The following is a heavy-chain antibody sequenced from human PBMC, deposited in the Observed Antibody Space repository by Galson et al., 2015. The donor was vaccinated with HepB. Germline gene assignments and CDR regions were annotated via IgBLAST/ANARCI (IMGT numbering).Heavy chain of an antibody. Sequence: SLRLSCAASGFTFSRYGMHWVRQAPGKGLEWVAVIWYDGSNKYYADSVKGRFTISRDNSKNTLYLQMNSLRAEDTAVYYCARDTGGPYDSSGHSPWGQGTLVTVSS. J-gene: IGHJ5*02. CDR3: ARDTGGPYDSSGHSP. V-gene: IGHV3-33*08. D-gene: IGHD3-22*01. CDR2: IWYDGSNK. CDR1: GFTFSRYG.